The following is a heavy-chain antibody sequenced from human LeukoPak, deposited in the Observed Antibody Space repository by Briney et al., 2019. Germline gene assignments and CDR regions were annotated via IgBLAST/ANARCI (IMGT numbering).Heavy chain of an antibody. CDR2: ITASGSIT. Sequence: GGSLRLSCAASGFSHITYAMSWVRRAPGKGLEWVAAITASGSITYHADSVKGRFTVSRDNPKKTMYLQMDSLRVADTAVYYCAKGTGSHYFYYYMDVWGKGTTVSVS. D-gene: IGHD6-19*01. CDR1: GFSHITYA. J-gene: IGHJ6*03. V-gene: IGHV3-23*01. CDR3: AKGTGSHYFYYYMDV.